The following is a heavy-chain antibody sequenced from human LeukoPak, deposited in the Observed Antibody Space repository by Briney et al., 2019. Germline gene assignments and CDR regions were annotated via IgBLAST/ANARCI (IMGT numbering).Heavy chain of an antibody. D-gene: IGHD5-24*01. CDR3: ARGRDGYNFD. CDR2: IYTSGST. Sequence: SETLSLTCTVSGGSISSGSYYWSWIRQPAGKGLEWIGRIYTSGSTNYNPSLKSRVTISVDTSKNQFSLKLSSVTAADTAVYYCARGRDGYNFDWGQGTLVTVS. J-gene: IGHJ4*02. CDR1: GGSISSGSYY. V-gene: IGHV4-61*02.